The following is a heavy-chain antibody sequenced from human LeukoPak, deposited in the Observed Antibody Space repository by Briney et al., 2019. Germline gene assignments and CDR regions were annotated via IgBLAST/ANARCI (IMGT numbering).Heavy chain of an antibody. D-gene: IGHD5-24*01. Sequence: SETLSLTCAVYGGSFSGYYWSWIRQPPGKGLEWIGEINHSGSTNYNPSLKSRVTISVDTSKNQFSLKLSSVTAADTAVYYCASIAMATITFDYWGQGTLVTVSS. CDR1: GGSFSGYY. V-gene: IGHV4-34*01. J-gene: IGHJ4*02. CDR3: ASIAMATITFDY. CDR2: INHSGST.